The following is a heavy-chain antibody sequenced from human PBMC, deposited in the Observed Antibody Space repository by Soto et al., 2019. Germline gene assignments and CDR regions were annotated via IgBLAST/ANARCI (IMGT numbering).Heavy chain of an antibody. Sequence: QVQLVQSGAEVKKPGSSVKVSCKVSGATFSTYAINWVRQAPGQGLEWMGTIIPIFGTANYAQKFQDRVTITADESTSTTYMVVSSLRSDDTAGFYCARKAHWGQGTLVIVSS. CDR3: ARKAH. CDR2: IIPIFGTA. V-gene: IGHV1-69*15. J-gene: IGHJ4*02. CDR1: GATFSTYA.